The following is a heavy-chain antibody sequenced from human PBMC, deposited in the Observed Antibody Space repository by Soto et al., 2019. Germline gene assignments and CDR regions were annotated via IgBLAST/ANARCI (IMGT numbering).Heavy chain of an antibody. V-gene: IGHV4-59*08. D-gene: IGHD3-16*01. CDR2: IYYSGST. J-gene: IGHJ4*02. Sequence: QVQLQESGPGLVKPSETLSLTCTVSGGSISSYYWSWIRQPPGKGLEWIAYIYYSGSTNYNPSLKSRVTISVDTSKIQSSLKLSSVTAADTAVDYCARRWGTTIDYWGQGTLVTVSS. CDR3: ARRWGTTIDY. CDR1: GGSISSYY.